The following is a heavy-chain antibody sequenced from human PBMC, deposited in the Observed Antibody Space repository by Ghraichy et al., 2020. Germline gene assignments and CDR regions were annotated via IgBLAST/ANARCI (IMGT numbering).Heavy chain of an antibody. CDR1: GFTFSSYA. J-gene: IGHJ5*02. CDR2: ISGSGGST. V-gene: IGHV3-23*01. D-gene: IGHD2-2*01. Sequence: GGSLRLSCAASGFTFSSYAMSWVRQAPGKGLEWVSVISGSGGSTYYADSVKGRFTISRDNSKNTLYLQMNSLRADDTAVYYCANVPSVVPAVPWGQGTLVTVSS. CDR3: ANVPSVVPAVP.